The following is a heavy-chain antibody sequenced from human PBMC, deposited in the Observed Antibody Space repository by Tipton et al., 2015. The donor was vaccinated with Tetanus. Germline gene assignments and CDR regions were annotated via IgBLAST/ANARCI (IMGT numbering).Heavy chain of an antibody. CDR2: ISSDGSHK. CDR3: AKEFQRARIRFFDS. CDR1: GFTFSNYG. J-gene: IGHJ4*02. D-gene: IGHD2-15*01. V-gene: IGHV3-30*18. Sequence: SLRLSCEGSGFTFSNYGIHWVRQAPGKGLEWLAVISSDGSHKYHTDSVKGRFSISRDNAKNTLFLQMNSLRPEDTAVYYCAKEFQRARIRFFDSWGQGSQVTASS.